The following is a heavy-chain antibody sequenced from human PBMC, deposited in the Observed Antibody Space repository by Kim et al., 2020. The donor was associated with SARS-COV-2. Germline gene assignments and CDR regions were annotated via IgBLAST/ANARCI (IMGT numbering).Heavy chain of an antibody. CDR1: GGSISSSSYY. D-gene: IGHD6-13*01. J-gene: IGHJ4*02. V-gene: IGHV4-39*01. Sequence: SETLSLTCTVSGGSISSSSYYWGWIRQPPGKGLEWIGSIYYSGSTYYNPSLKSRVTISVDTSKNQFSLKLSSVTAADTAVYYCARLPLIAAAGRGGYFDYWGQGTLVTVSS. CDR2: IYYSGST. CDR3: ARLPLIAAAGRGGYFDY.